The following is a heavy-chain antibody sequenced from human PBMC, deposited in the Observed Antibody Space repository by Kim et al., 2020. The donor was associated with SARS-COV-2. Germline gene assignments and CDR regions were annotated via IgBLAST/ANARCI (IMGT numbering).Heavy chain of an antibody. D-gene: IGHD3-10*01. V-gene: IGHV4-34*01. CDR1: GGSFSGYY. CDR2: INHSGST. Sequence: SETLSLTCAVYGGSFSGYYWSWFRQPPGKGLEWIGEINHSGSTNYNPSLKSRVTISVDTSKNQFSLKLSSVTAADTAVYYCARRYYGSGSYGYWGQGTLVTVSS. CDR3: ARRYYGSGSYGY. J-gene: IGHJ4*02.